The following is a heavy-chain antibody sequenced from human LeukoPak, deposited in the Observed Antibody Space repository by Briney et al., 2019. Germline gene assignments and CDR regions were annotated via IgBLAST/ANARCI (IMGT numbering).Heavy chain of an antibody. D-gene: IGHD2-21*02. CDR1: GFTFSGYS. CDR3: ARERRFVVVTAALDY. J-gene: IGHJ4*02. Sequence: GGSLRLSCAASGFTFSGYSMNWVRQAPGKGLEWVSYISSSSSTIYYADSVKGRFTISRDNAKNSLYLQMNSLRAEDTAVYYCARERRFVVVTAALDYWGQGTLVTVSS. V-gene: IGHV3-48*04. CDR2: ISSSSSTI.